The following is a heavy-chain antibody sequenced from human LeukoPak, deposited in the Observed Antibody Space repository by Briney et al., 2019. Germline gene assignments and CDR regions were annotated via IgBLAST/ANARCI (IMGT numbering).Heavy chain of an antibody. Sequence: NPSETLSLTCTVSGGSISSSGYYWGWIRQPPGKGLEWIGSIYYSGTTYYSVSLKSRVTIALDTSKNQFSLKLSSVTAADTSVYYCASHGSREYYFEYWGQGTLVTVSS. CDR3: ASHGSREYYFEY. CDR1: GGSISSSGYY. D-gene: IGHD1-1*01. V-gene: IGHV4-39*01. J-gene: IGHJ4*02. CDR2: IYYSGTT.